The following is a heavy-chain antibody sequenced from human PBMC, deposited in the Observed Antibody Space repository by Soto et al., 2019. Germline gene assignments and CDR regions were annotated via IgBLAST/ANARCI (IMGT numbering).Heavy chain of an antibody. CDR3: ARGGAKRDSSGWPVTLDY. J-gene: IGHJ4*02. Sequence: SQTLSLTCAVYGGSFSGYCWSWIRQPPGKRLEKIGEINHSGSTNYNPSLKSRDTISVDTSKNQFSLNLSSVTAADTAVYFCARGGAKRDSSGWPVTLDYWGQGTLVTVSS. CDR2: INHSGST. CDR1: GGSFSGYC. D-gene: IGHD6-19*01. V-gene: IGHV4-34*01.